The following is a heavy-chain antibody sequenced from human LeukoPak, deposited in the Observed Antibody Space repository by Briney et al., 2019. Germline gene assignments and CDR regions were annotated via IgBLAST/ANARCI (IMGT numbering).Heavy chain of an antibody. D-gene: IGHD2-2*01. V-gene: IGHV3-23*01. J-gene: IGHJ6*02. CDR1: GFTFSSYA. CDR2: ISGSGGST. CDR3: ARDAFAMGYYYGMDV. Sequence: GGSLRLSCAASGFTFSSYAMSWVRQAPGKGLEWVSGISGSGGSTYYADSVKGRFTISRDNSKNTLYLQMNSLRAEDTAVYYCARDAFAMGYYYGMDVWGQGTTVTVSS.